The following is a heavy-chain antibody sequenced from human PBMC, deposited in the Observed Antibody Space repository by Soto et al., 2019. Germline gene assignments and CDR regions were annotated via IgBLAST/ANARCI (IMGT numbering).Heavy chain of an antibody. CDR2: IYYSGST. Sequence: SETLSLTCTVSGGSISSSSYYWGWIRQPPGKGLEWIGSIYYSGSTYYNPSLKSRVTISVDTSKNQFSLKLSSVTAADTAVYYCARRGFGLFYYGTSGSPDFYYYNMDVWGQGTTVTVSS. J-gene: IGHJ6*03. V-gene: IGHV4-39*01. CDR1: GGSISSSSYY. D-gene: IGHD3-22*01. CDR3: ARRGFGLFYYGTSGSPDFYYYNMDV.